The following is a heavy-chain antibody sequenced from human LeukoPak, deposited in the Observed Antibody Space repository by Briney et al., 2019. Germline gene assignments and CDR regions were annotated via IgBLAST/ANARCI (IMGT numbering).Heavy chain of an antibody. D-gene: IGHD1-26*01. CDR2: IYYTGGN. V-gene: IGHV4-59*01. CDR1: GGSFSSYY. J-gene: IGHJ4*02. Sequence: SETLSLTCTVSGGSFSSYYWSWIRQPPGKGLEWIGYIYYTGGNNYNPSLQSRVTMSVDTSKNQFSLKLSSVTAADTAVYYCARGDSGTSDYWGQGTLVTVSS. CDR3: ARGDSGTSDY.